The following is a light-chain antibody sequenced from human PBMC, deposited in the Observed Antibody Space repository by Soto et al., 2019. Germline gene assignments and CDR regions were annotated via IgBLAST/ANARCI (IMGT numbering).Light chain of an antibody. CDR1: SGSIASNY. CDR2: EVN. V-gene: IGLV6-57*04. J-gene: IGLJ2*01. Sequence: NFMLTQPHSVSESPGKTVTISCTPSSGSIASNYVQWYQQRPGSAPTTVIYEVNQRPSGVPDRFSGSIDSSSNSASLTISGLKTEDEADYYCQSYDTVVVFGGGTKLNVL. CDR3: QSYDTVVV.